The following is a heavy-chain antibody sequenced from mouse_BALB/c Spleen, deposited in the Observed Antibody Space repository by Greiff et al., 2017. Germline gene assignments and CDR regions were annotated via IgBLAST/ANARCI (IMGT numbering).Heavy chain of an antibody. CDR3: ARNSMVTTVFAY. CDR1: GFSLTSYG. V-gene: IGHV2-2*02. J-gene: IGHJ3*01. D-gene: IGHD2-10*02. Sequence: VQLQQSGPGLVQPSQSLSITCTVSGFSLTSYGVHWVRQSPGKGLEWLGVIWSGGSTDYNAAFISRLSISKDNSKSQVFFKMNSLQANDTAIYYCARNSMVTTVFAYWGQGTLVTVSA. CDR2: IWSGGST.